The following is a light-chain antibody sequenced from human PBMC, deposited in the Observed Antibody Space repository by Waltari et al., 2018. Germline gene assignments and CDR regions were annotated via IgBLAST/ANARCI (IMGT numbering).Light chain of an antibody. CDR3: SSYTSSSTYV. V-gene: IGLV2-14*01. CDR1: SSDVGGYKY. CDR2: DVS. J-gene: IGLJ1*01. Sequence: QSALTQPASVSGSPGQSITISCTGTSSDVGGYKYVSWYQQHPGKAPKLMIYDVSKRPSGVPNRFSGSKSGNTASLTSSGLQAEDEADYCCSSYTSSSTYVFGTGTKVTVL.